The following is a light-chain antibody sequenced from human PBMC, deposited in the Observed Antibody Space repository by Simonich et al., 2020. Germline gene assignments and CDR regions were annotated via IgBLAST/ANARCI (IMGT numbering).Light chain of an antibody. CDR3: QQYYSTPRT. CDR2: CAP. Sequence: DIVMTQSPDSLAVFLGERATITCKSSQSVLYNSNNKNYLAWYQQKPGQPPKLLIYCAPTRESGVPDRFSGSGSGTDFTLTISSLQAEDVAVYYCQQYYSTPRTFGQGTKVEIK. CDR1: QSVLYNSNNKNY. V-gene: IGKV4-1*01. J-gene: IGKJ1*01.